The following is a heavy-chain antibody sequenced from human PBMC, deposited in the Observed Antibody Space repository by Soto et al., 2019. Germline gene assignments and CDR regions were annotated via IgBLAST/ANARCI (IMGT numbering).Heavy chain of an antibody. CDR1: GFTFSSYW. J-gene: IGHJ4*02. CDR2: INSDANTT. Sequence: EVQLVESGGGLVEPGGSLRFSCAASGFTFSSYWLHWVRQVLGKGLVWVSRINSDANTTHYADFVKGRFTIFTDNAKSTLFRQMNSLGAEDTAVYYGARGSGESDYWGQGILVTVSS. V-gene: IGHV3-74*01. CDR3: ARGSGESDY.